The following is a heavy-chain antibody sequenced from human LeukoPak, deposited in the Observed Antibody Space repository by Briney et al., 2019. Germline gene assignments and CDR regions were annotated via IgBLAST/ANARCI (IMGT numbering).Heavy chain of an antibody. CDR2: IYTSGST. J-gene: IGHJ4*02. Sequence: SETLSLTCTVSGGSISSYYWSWIRQPAGKGLGWIGRIYTSGSTNYNPSLKSRVTMSVDTSKNQFSLKLSSVTAADTAVYYCARDYLPSPYSSSWYGGFDYWGQGTLVTVSS. CDR3: ARDYLPSPYSSSWYGGFDY. D-gene: IGHD6-13*01. CDR1: GGSISSYY. V-gene: IGHV4-4*07.